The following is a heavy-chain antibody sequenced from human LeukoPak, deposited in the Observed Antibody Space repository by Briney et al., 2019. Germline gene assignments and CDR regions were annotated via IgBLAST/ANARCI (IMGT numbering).Heavy chain of an antibody. Sequence: GGSLRLSCAASGFTFSSYSMNWVRQAPGKGLEWVSSISSSSSYIYYADSVKGRFTISRDNAKDSLYLQMNSLRAEDTAVYYCARDQVAVAGVLSYWGQGTLVTVSS. CDR2: ISSSSSYI. J-gene: IGHJ4*02. CDR1: GFTFSSYS. CDR3: ARDQVAVAGVLSY. V-gene: IGHV3-21*01. D-gene: IGHD6-19*01.